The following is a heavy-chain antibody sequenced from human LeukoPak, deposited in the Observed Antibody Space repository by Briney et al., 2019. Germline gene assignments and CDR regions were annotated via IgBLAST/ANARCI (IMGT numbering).Heavy chain of an antibody. D-gene: IGHD6-19*01. J-gene: IGHJ4*02. CDR3: ATLDRIAVAGTPFDY. V-gene: IGHV1-24*01. CDR1: GYALTELS. Sequence: ASVKVSCKVSGYALTELSMHWVRQAPGKGLEWMGGFDPEDGETIYAQKFQGRVTMTEDTSTDTAYMELSSLRSEDTAVYYCATLDRIAVAGTPFDYWGQGTLVTVSS. CDR2: FDPEDGET.